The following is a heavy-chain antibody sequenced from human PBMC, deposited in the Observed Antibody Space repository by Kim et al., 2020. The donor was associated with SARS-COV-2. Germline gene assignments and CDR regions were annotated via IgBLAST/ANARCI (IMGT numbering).Heavy chain of an antibody. CDR2: NT. CDR3: ARRGAWYFDI. J-gene: IGHJ2*01. V-gene: IGHV4-59*08. D-gene: IGHD3-16*01. Sequence: NTTTNPSLKRRVTISVDASKNHFSLKLNSVTAADTAVYYCARRGAWYFDIWGRGSLVTVSS.